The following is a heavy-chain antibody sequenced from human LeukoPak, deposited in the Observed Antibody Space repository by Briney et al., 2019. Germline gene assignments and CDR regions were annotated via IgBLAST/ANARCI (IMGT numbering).Heavy chain of an antibody. CDR1: GGSISAYY. D-gene: IGHD3-22*01. J-gene: IGHJ4*02. Sequence: PSETLSLTCTVSGGSISAYYWSWIRQPAGKGLEWIGRIYRSGSTHYNPSLRSRVTMSVDTSKNQFSLRLKSVTAADTAVYYCARDRSYDSSGYYNFDYWGQGTLVTVSS. CDR3: ARDRSYDSSGYYNFDY. V-gene: IGHV4-4*07. CDR2: IYRSGST.